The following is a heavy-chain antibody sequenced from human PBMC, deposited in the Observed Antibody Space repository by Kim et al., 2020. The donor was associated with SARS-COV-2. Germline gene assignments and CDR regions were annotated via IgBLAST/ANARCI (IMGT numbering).Heavy chain of an antibody. Sequence: GSTYYNPSLKSRVTISVDTSKNQCSLKLSSVTAADTAVYYCARLGGSSGYWGQGTLVTVSS. CDR3: ARLGGSSGY. CDR2: GST. D-gene: IGHD1-26*01. J-gene: IGHJ4*02. V-gene: IGHV4-39*01.